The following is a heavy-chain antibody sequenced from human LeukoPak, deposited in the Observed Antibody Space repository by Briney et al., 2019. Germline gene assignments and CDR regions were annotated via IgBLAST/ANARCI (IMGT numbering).Heavy chain of an antibody. CDR3: ANALGYCSGGSCYQNHY. J-gene: IGHJ4*02. D-gene: IGHD2-15*01. CDR2: ISGRGGST. CDR1: GFTFSSYA. V-gene: IGHV3-23*01. Sequence: GGSLRLSCAASGFTFSSYAMRGVRQAPGKGVEWGSAISGRGGSTYYADSVKGGFTISRDNAKKSVYVKMKRLRAEETAVYSCANALGYCSGGSCYQNHYWGQGTLVTVSS.